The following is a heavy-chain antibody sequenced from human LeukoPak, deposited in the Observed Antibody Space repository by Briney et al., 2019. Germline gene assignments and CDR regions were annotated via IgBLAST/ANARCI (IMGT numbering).Heavy chain of an antibody. J-gene: IGHJ6*02. CDR3: AVAYYYDSSGYYSAYGMDV. D-gene: IGHD3-22*01. V-gene: IGHV1-58*02. CDR1: GFTFTSSA. CDR2: IVVGSGNT. Sequence: SVKVSCKASGFTFTSSAMQWVRQARGQRLEWIGWIVVGSGNTNYAQKLQERVTITRDMSTSTAYMELSSLRSEDTAVYYCAVAYYYDSSGYYSAYGMDVWGQGTTVTVSS.